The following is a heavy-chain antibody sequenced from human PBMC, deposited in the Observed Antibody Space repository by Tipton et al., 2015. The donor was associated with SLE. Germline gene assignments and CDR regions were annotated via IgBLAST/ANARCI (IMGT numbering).Heavy chain of an antibody. V-gene: IGHV3-30-3*01. CDR1: GFTFSSYA. CDR3: AREGVEDWYFDL. CDR2: ISYDGSNK. Sequence: SLRLSCAASGFTFSSYAMHWVRQAPGKGLEWVAVISYDGSNKYYADSVKGRFTISRDKSKNTLYLQMNSLRAEDTAVYYCAREGVEDWYFDLWGRGTLVTVSS. J-gene: IGHJ2*01.